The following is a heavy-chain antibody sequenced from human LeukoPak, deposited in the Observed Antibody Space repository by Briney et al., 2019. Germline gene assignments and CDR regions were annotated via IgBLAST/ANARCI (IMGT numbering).Heavy chain of an antibody. CDR1: GFTFSRYA. CDR3: ARDIGRIAAADLFDY. J-gene: IGHJ4*02. CDR2: ISSNGGST. V-gene: IGHV3-64*04. Sequence: GGSLRLSCSASGFTFSRYAMHWVRQAPGKGLEYVSAISSNGGSTYYADSVKGRFTISRDNSKNTLYLQMNSLRAEDTAVYYCARDIGRIAAADLFDYWGQGTLVTVSS. D-gene: IGHD6-13*01.